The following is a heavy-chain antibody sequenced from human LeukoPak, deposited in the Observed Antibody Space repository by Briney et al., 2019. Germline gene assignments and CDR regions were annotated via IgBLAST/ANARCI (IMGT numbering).Heavy chain of an antibody. CDR1: GFTFDDYA. D-gene: IGHD3-10*01. V-gene: IGHV3-9*01. CDR3: AKFSYYGSGSYSPDYGMDV. J-gene: IGHJ6*02. Sequence: GRSLRLSCAASGFTFDDYAIHWVRQAPGKGLEWVSGISWNSGSIGYADPVKGRFTISRDNAKNSLYLQMNSLRAEDTALYYCAKFSYYGSGSYSPDYGMDVWGQGTTVTVSS. CDR2: ISWNSGSI.